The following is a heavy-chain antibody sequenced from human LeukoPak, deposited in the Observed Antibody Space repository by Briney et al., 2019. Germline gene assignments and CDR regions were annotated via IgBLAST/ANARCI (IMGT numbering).Heavy chain of an antibody. J-gene: IGHJ5*02. V-gene: IGHV4-34*01. CDR2: INHSGST. Sequence: GSLRLSCAASGFTFSTYAMSWVRQAPGKGLEWIGEINHSGSTNYNPSLKSRVTISVDTSKNQFSLKLSSVTAADTAVYYCARGSYDFWSGYAPYWFDPWGQGTLVTVSS. D-gene: IGHD3-3*01. CDR3: ARGSYDFWSGYAPYWFDP. CDR1: GFTFSTYA.